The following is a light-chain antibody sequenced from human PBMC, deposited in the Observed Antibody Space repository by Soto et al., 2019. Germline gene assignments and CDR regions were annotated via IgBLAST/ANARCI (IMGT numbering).Light chain of an antibody. J-gene: IGLJ1*01. Sequence: LTQPASVSGSPGQSITISCTGTSSDVGGNKYVSWYQQYPGKVPKLLINKVTNRPSGVSYRFSGSKSGSTASLTISALLAEDEADYFCASSTSDSLYVFGTGTKVTVL. CDR1: SSDVGGNKY. V-gene: IGLV2-14*01. CDR2: KVT. CDR3: ASSTSDSLYV.